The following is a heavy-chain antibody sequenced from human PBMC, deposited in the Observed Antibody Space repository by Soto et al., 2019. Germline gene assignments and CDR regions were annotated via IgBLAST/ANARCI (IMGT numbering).Heavy chain of an antibody. CDR2: INSDGSHT. V-gene: IGHV3-74*01. J-gene: IGHJ6*02. CDR3: AGGMAGLDV. CDR1: GLSFNIYW. Sequence: DVQLVESGGGVVQPGGSLRLSCAASGLSFNIYWMHWVRQVPVKGLVWIARINSDGSHTIYVDSVKGRFTISRDNAKNTVFLQMDSRRDEDTGVYYCAGGMAGLDVWGQGTTVTVSS.